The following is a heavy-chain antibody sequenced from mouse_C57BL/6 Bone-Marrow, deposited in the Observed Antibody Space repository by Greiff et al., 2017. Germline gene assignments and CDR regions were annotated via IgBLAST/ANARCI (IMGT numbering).Heavy chain of an antibody. D-gene: IGHD6-1*01. CDR1: GYAFSSSW. Sequence: QVQLKESGPELVKPGASVKISCKASGYAFSSSWMNWVKQRPGKGLEWIGRIYPGDGDTNYNGKFKGKATLTADKSSSTAYMQLSRLTSGDSAVYFCARDSRFAYWGQGTLVTVSA. J-gene: IGHJ3*01. CDR2: IYPGDGDT. V-gene: IGHV1-82*01. CDR3: ARDSRFAY.